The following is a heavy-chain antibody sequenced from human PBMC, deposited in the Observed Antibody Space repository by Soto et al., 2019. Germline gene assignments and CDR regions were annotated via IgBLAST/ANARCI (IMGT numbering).Heavy chain of an antibody. D-gene: IGHD6-6*01. Sequence: EGSLRLSCAASVFTVSSNYMNWVRQAPGKGLEWLSIIYSDGTTYYADSVKGRFTISRDNFKNTLYLQMNNLRAEDTAIYYCAILSNWGQGTLVTVSS. V-gene: IGHV3-53*01. CDR1: VFTVSSNY. CDR2: IYSDGTT. CDR3: AILSN. J-gene: IGHJ4*02.